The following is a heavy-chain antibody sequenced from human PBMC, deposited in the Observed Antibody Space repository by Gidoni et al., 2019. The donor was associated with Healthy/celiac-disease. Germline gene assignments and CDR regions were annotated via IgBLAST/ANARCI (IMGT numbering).Heavy chain of an antibody. V-gene: IGHV3-23*01. CDR3: AKQDWDIVVVPAASFDY. J-gene: IGHJ4*02. Sequence: SAISSSGDSTYYADSVKGRFTISRDNSKNTLYLQMNTLRAEDTAVYYCAKQDWDIVVVPAASFDYWGQGTLVTVSS. CDR2: ISSSGDST. D-gene: IGHD2-2*01.